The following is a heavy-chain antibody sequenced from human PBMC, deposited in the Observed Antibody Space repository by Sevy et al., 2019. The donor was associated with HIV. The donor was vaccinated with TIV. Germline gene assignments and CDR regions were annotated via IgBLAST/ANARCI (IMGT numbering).Heavy chain of an antibody. D-gene: IGHD6-19*01. Sequence: GGSLRLSCVASGFTFSTHGMHWVRQAPGKGLEWVAVVSYDGSHKYQVDSVKGRFTISRDNSKNTVYLQMNSLRAVDTAVYYCARDVLYSTDWYPGYWGQGTLVTVSS. V-gene: IGHV3-30*03. J-gene: IGHJ4*02. CDR2: VSYDGSHK. CDR1: GFTFSTHG. CDR3: ARDVLYSTDWYPGY.